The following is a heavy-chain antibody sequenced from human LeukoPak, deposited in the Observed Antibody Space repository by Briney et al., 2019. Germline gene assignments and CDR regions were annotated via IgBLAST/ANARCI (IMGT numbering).Heavy chain of an antibody. J-gene: IGHJ4*02. Sequence: GGSLRLSCAASGFTFSSYGMHWVRQAPGKGLEWVAVIWYDGSNKYYADSVKGRFTISRDNSKNTLYLQMNGLRAEDTAVYYCAPSGSYSSFDYWGQGTLVTVSS. CDR1: GFTFSSYG. CDR3: APSGSYSSFDY. CDR2: IWYDGSNK. D-gene: IGHD1-26*01. V-gene: IGHV3-33*01.